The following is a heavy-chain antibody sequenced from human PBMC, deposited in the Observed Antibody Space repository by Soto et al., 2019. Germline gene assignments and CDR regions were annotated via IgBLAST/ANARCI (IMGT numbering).Heavy chain of an antibody. D-gene: IGHD4-17*01. CDR1: GFTFSSYW. Sequence: EVQLVESGGGLVQPGGSLRLSCAASGFTFSSYWMHWVRQAPGKGLVWVSRINTDGTITTNADSVKDRFTISRDNAKNTLYLQMNSLRAEDTAMYYCVRHYGTAWGQETLVTVSS. V-gene: IGHV3-74*03. CDR2: INTDGTIT. CDR3: VRHYGTA. J-gene: IGHJ5*02.